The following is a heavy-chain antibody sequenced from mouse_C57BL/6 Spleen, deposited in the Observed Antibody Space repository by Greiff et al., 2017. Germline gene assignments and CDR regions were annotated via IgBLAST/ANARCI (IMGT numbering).Heavy chain of an antibody. CDR3: ARSNYGYDD. Sequence: EVQLVESGPELVKPGASVKISCKASGYSFTGYYMNWVKQSPEKSLEWIGEINPSTGGTTYNQKFKAKATLTVDKSSSTAFMQLKSLTSEDSAVYYCARSNYGYDDWGQGTTLTVSS. D-gene: IGHD2-2*01. CDR1: GYSFTGYY. V-gene: IGHV1-42*01. J-gene: IGHJ2*01. CDR2: INPSTGGT.